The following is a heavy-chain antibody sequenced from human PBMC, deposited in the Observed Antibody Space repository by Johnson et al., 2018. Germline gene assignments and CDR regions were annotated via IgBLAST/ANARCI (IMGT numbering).Heavy chain of an antibody. D-gene: IGHD2-15*01. V-gene: IGHV4-59*01. Sequence: QVQLQESGPGLVEPSETLSLTCRVSSDSISNYFWSWIRQPPGKALEWIGYIYYPGKTTKYNPSLNSRVTMSVDTSKNTFSLKLSSVTAADTAIYYCARAYCSGRSCPLHYYMDVWGQGTTVTVSS. CDR3: ARAYCSGRSCPLHYYMDV. CDR2: IYYPGKTT. CDR1: SDSISNYF. J-gene: IGHJ6*03.